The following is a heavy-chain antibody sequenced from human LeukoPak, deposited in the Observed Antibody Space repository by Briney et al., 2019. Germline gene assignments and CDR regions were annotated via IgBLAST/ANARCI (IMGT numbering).Heavy chain of an antibody. CDR3: ATTTIRLGY. CDR2: IHVSGST. Sequence: SETLSLTCTVSDGSINSYYWNWIRQPAGKGLEWIGRIHVSGSTNYSPSLKSRVTMSVDTSKNQFSLKLSSVTAADTAVYYCATTTIRLGYWGQGTLVTVSS. D-gene: IGHD1-26*01. J-gene: IGHJ4*02. V-gene: IGHV4-4*07. CDR1: DGSINSYY.